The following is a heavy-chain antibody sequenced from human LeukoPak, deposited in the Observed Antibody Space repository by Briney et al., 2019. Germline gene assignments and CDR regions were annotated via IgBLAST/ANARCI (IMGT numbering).Heavy chain of an antibody. Sequence: PGGSLRLSCTASGFTFSNYWMSWVRQAPGKGLECVAYIKEDGSDKNYVDSVKGRLTVSRDNAMSSLYLQMNSLRVEDTAVYYCVRGTRSNSFWGQGTQVTVSS. CDR1: GFTFSNYW. V-gene: IGHV3-7*01. CDR2: IKEDGSDK. D-gene: IGHD6-6*01. CDR3: VRGTRSNSF. J-gene: IGHJ4*02.